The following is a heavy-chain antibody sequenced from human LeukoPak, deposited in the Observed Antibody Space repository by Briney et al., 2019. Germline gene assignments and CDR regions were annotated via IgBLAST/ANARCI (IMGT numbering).Heavy chain of an antibody. CDR1: GFTFSNYW. Sequence: GGSLRLSCAASGFTFSNYWINWVRQAPGKGLEWVANIKQDGSETYCVDSVKGRFTISRDNAKNSLYLQMNSLRAEDTAVYYCARVPNSSGYYGGFFYWGQGTLVTVSS. J-gene: IGHJ4*02. CDR3: ARVPNSSGYYGGFFY. V-gene: IGHV3-7*01. D-gene: IGHD3-22*01. CDR2: IKQDGSET.